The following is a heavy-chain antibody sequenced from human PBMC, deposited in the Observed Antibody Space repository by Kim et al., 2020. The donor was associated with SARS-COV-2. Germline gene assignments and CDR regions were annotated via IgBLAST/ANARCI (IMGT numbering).Heavy chain of an antibody. V-gene: IGHV1-2*04. CDR2: INPNSGGT. Sequence: ASVKVSCKASGYTFTGYYMHWVRQAPGQGLEWMGWINPNSGGTNYAQKFQGWVTMTRDTSISTAYMELSRLRSDDTAVYYCARAGGSTSWIFFDYWGQGTLVTVSS. J-gene: IGHJ4*02. CDR3: ARAGGSTSWIFFDY. D-gene: IGHD2-2*01. CDR1: GYTFTGYY.